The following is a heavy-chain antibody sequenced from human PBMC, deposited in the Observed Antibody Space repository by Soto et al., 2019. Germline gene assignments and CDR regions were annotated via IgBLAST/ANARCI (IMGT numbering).Heavy chain of an antibody. CDR3: AKMEDSYSPRDYYMDV. J-gene: IGHJ6*03. V-gene: IGHV3-23*01. Sequence: EVQLLESGGGLVQPGGSLRLSCAASGFTFSSYAMSWVRQPPGKGLEWVSAISGSGGSTYYADSVKGRFTISRDNSKNTLYLQMNSLRAEDTAVYYCAKMEDSYSPRDYYMDVWGKGTTVTVSS. CDR2: ISGSGGST. D-gene: IGHD2-21*02. CDR1: GFTFSSYA.